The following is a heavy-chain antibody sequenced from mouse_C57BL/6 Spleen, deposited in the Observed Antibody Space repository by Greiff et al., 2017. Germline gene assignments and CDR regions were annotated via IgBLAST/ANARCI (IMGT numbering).Heavy chain of an antibody. V-gene: IGHV1-82*01. CDR3: ARDGDCYFDY. Sequence: VQLQQSGPELVKPGASVKISCKASGYAFSSSWMNWVKQRPGKGLEWIGRIYPGDGDTNYNGKFKGKATLTADKSSSTAYMQLSSLTSEDAAVYFCARDGDCYFDYWGQGTTLTVSS. D-gene: IGHD2-3*01. CDR2: IYPGDGDT. J-gene: IGHJ2*01. CDR1: GYAFSSSW.